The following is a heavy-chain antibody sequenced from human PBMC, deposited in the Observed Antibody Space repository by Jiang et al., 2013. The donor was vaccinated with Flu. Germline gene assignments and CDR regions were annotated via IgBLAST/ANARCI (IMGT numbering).Heavy chain of an antibody. CDR1: GGSISSYY. CDR3: ARLREYGDYYPGASLQSSYYYYYGMDV. CDR2: IYYSGST. V-gene: IGHV4-59*08. Sequence: PGLVKPSETLSLTCTVSGGSISSYYWSWIRQPPGKGLEWIGYIYYSGSTNYNPSLKSRVTISVDTSKNQFSLKLSSVTAADTAVYYCARLREYGDYYPGASLQSSYYYYYGMDVWGKGTTVTVSS. D-gene: IGHD4-17*01. J-gene: IGHJ6*04.